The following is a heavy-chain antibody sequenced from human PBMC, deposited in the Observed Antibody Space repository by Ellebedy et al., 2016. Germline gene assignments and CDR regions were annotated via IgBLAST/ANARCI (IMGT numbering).Heavy chain of an antibody. J-gene: IGHJ4*02. Sequence: SETLSLTCIVSGGSISRYYWSWIRQPPGRGLEWIGNIYYTGTTNYNPSLQSRVTISLDPSKNQFSLRLTSVTAADTAVYYCARIGGASLGERPIGYWGQGTLVTVSS. CDR2: IYYTGTT. CDR1: GGSISRYY. V-gene: IGHV4-59*01. CDR3: ARIGGASLGERPIGY. D-gene: IGHD3-10*01.